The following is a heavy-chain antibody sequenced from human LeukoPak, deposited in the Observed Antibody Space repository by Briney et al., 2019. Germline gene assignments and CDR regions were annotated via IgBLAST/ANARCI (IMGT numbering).Heavy chain of an antibody. CDR1: GGSIRSYY. CDR2: IYYSGST. V-gene: IGHV4-59*01. D-gene: IGHD3-10*01. J-gene: IGHJ5*02. CDR3: ARGGYGSGSYLYWFDP. Sequence: SETLSLTCTVSGGSIRSYYWSWIRQPPEKGLEWIGYIYYSGSTNYNPSLKSRVTISVDTSKNQFSLKLSSVTAADTAVYYCARGGYGSGSYLYWFDPWAQGTQVTVSS.